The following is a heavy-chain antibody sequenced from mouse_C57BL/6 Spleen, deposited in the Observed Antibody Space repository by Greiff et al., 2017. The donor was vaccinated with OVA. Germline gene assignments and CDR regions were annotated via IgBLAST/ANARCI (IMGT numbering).Heavy chain of an antibody. J-gene: IGHJ4*01. V-gene: IGHV7-3*01. CDR2: IRNKANGYTT. CDR1: GFTFTDYY. D-gene: IGHD1-3*01. Sequence: EVKVVESGGGLVQPGGSLSLSCAASGFTFTDYYMSWVRQPPGKALEWLGFIRNKANGYTTEYSASVKGRFTISRDNSQSILYLQMNALRAEDSATYDCARSHESGTGAMDYWGQGTSVTVSS. CDR3: ARSHESGTGAMDY.